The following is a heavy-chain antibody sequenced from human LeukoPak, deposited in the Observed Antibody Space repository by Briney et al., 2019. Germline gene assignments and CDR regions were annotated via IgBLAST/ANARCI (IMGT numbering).Heavy chain of an antibody. J-gene: IGHJ5*02. CDR3: AGQSGYYSWFDP. CDR1: GGSISSSSYY. CDR2: IYYSGST. Sequence: SETLSLTCTVSGGSISSSSYYWGWIRQPPGKGLEWIGSIYYSGSTYYNPSLKSRVTISVDTSKNQFSLKLSSVTAADTAVYYCAGQSGYYSWFDPWGQGTLVTVSS. V-gene: IGHV4-39*01. D-gene: IGHD3-3*01.